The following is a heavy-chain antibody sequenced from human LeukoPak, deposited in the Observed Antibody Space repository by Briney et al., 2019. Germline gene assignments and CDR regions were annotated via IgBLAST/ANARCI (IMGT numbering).Heavy chain of an antibody. D-gene: IGHD2-2*01. CDR1: GFTFSSYW. CDR2: IKQDGSEK. V-gene: IGHV3-7*01. J-gene: IGHJ5*02. CDR3: ARDTGGGYSCYDR. Sequence: GGSLRLSCAAPGFTFSSYWMTWIRQAPGKGLEWVANIKQDGSEKYYVDSVKGRFTISRDNAKNSLYLQMNSLRAEDTAVYYCARDTGGGYSCYDRWGQGTLVTVSS.